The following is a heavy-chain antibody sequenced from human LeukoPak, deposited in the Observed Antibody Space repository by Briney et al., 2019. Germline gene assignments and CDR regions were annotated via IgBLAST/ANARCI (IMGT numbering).Heavy chain of an antibody. CDR3: ANGVRGAINWFDP. V-gene: IGHV3-23*01. CDR2: ISGSGGST. CDR1: GFTFSSYA. Sequence: QSGGSLRLSCAASGFTFSSYALSWVRQAPGKGLDWVSAISGSGGSTYYADSVKGRFTISRDNSKNTLYLQMNSLRAEDTAVYYCANGVRGAINWFDPWGQGTLVTVSS. J-gene: IGHJ5*02. D-gene: IGHD3-10*01.